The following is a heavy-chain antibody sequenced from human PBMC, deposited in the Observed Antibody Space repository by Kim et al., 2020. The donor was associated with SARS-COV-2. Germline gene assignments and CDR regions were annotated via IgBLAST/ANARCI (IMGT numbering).Heavy chain of an antibody. CDR1: GGSISSSSYY. J-gene: IGHJ4*02. CDR3: ARLETEQQLVRSPYYFDY. V-gene: IGHV4-39*01. CDR2: IYYSGST. D-gene: IGHD6-13*01. Sequence: SETLSLTCTVSGGSISSSSYYWGWIRQPPGKGLEWIGSIYYSGSTYYNPSLKSRVTISVDTSKNQFSLKLSSVTAADTAVYYCARLETEQQLVRSPYYFDYWGQGTLVTVSS.